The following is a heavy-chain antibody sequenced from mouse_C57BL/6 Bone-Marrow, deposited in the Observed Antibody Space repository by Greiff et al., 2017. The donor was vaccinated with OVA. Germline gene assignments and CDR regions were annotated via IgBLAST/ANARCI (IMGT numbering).Heavy chain of an antibody. V-gene: IGHV1-62-2*01. CDR2: FYPGSGSI. Sequence: VQLQQSGAELVKPGASVKLSCKASGYTFTEYTIHWVKQRSGQGLEWIGWFYPGSGSIKYNEKFKDKATLTADKSSSTVYMELSRLTSEDSAVYFCARHEVNYYGSSYPLFAYWGQGTLVTVSA. D-gene: IGHD1-1*01. CDR1: GYTFTEYT. CDR3: ARHEVNYYGSSYPLFAY. J-gene: IGHJ3*01.